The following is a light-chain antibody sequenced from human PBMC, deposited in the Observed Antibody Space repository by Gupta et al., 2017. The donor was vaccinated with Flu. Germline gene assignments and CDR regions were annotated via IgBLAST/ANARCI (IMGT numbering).Light chain of an antibody. CDR3: HQRSNWPIT. CDR2: GAS. Sequence: EIVLTQSPATLSLSPGERVTLSCRASQSVSRYLAWYQQKPGQAPRLLIDGASNTATGIPARFSGSGSGTDFTLTITTLESEDFAVYYCHQRSNWPITFGQGTRLEIK. CDR1: QSVSRY. V-gene: IGKV3-11*01. J-gene: IGKJ5*01.